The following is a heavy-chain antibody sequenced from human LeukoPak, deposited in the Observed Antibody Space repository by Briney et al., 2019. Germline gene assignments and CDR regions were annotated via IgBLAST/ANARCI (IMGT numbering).Heavy chain of an antibody. Sequence: ETLSLTCAVSGYSISSGYYWGWIRQPPGKGLEWIGSIYHSGSTYYNPSLKSRVTISVDTSKNQFSLKLSSVTAADTAVYYCASAGDDFHYFDYWGHGTLVTVSS. D-gene: IGHD3-16*01. CDR2: IYHSGST. J-gene: IGHJ4*01. CDR1: GYSISSGYY. CDR3: ASAGDDFHYFDY. V-gene: IGHV4-38-2*01.